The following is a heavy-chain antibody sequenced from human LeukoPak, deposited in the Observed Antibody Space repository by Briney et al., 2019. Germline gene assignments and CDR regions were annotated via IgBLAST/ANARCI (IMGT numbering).Heavy chain of an antibody. V-gene: IGHV3-7*01. D-gene: IGHD2-2*01. CDR1: GFTFSRYW. CDR3: ARGPLGYCSSTSCYYAY. Sequence: GGSLRLSCAASGFTFSRYWMSWVRQAPGKGLEWVANINEDGSEKDYVDSVKGRFTISRDNAKNSLYLQMNSLRAEDTAVYYCARGPLGYCSSTSCYYAYWGQGTLVIVSS. CDR2: INEDGSEK. J-gene: IGHJ4*02.